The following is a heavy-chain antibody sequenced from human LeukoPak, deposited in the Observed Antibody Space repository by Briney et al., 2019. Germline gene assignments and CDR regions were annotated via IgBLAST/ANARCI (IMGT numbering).Heavy chain of an antibody. D-gene: IGHD5-18*01. Sequence: PSETLSLTCAVSGGSISSSNWWSWVRQPPGKGLEWIGEIYHSGSTYYNPSLKSRVTISVDTSKNQFSLKLSSVTAADTAVYYCARPRGSPLEDTAMVISWYFDLWGRGTLVTVSS. J-gene: IGHJ2*01. CDR2: IYHSGST. CDR3: ARPRGSPLEDTAMVISWYFDL. V-gene: IGHV4-4*02. CDR1: GGSISSSNW.